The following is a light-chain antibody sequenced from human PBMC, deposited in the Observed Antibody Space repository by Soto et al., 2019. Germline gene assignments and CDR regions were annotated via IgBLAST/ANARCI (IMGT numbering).Light chain of an antibody. V-gene: IGKV3-20*01. CDR2: GAS. CDR3: QQYGSTPFT. Sequence: EIVLTQSPGTLSLSPRERATLSCRASQSVSSSNLAWYQQKPGQAPRLLIYGASRRATGIPDRFSGSGSGADFTLTINRLEPEDFAAYYCQQYGSTPFTFGPGTKVDIK. J-gene: IGKJ3*01. CDR1: QSVSSSN.